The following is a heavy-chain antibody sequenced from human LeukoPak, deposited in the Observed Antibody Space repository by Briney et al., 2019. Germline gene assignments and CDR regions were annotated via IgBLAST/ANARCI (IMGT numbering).Heavy chain of an antibody. Sequence: PSETLSLTCTVSGGSISSSSYYWGWIRQPPGKGLEWVGSIYYSGSTYYNPSLKGRVTISVDTSKNQSSLKLRSVTAADTAVYYCARRRVVSYYFDYWGQGTLVTVSS. CDR3: ARRRVVSYYFDY. V-gene: IGHV4-39*01. D-gene: IGHD2-8*02. J-gene: IGHJ4*02. CDR1: GGSISSSSYY. CDR2: IYYSGST.